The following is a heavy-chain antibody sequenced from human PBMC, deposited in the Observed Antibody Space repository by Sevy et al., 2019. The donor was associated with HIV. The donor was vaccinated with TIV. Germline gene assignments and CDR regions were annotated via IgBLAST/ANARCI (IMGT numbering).Heavy chain of an antibody. Sequence: GESLKISCAASGFTFSSYAMHWVRQAPGKGLEWVAVISYDGSNKYYADSVKGRFTISRDNSKNTLYLQMNSLRAEDTAVYYCARDIVVEYYYDSSGSLDYWGQGTLVTVSS. CDR3: ARDIVVEYYYDSSGSLDY. J-gene: IGHJ4*02. CDR2: ISYDGSNK. V-gene: IGHV3-30*04. D-gene: IGHD3-22*01. CDR1: GFTFSSYA.